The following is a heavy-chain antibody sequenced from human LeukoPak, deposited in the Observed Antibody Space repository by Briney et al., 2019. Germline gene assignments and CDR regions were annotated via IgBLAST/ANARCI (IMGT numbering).Heavy chain of an antibody. D-gene: IGHD3-22*01. J-gene: IGHJ4*02. CDR3: AKDFGSSGYYPYFDY. CDR1: GFTFSSYS. Sequence: GGSLRLSCAASGFTFSSYSMNWVRQAPGKGLEWVSLISGDGGSTYYADSVKGRFTISRDNSKNSLYLQMNSLRTEDTALYYCAKDFGSSGYYPYFDYWGQGTLVTVSS. V-gene: IGHV3-43*02. CDR2: ISGDGGST.